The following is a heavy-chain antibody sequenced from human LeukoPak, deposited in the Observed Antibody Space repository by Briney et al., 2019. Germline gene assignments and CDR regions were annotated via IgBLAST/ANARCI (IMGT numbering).Heavy chain of an antibody. J-gene: IGHJ6*02. V-gene: IGHV3-48*01. CDR1: GFTFNNYG. CDR2: IASGSNSI. CDR3: ARDVGYGYFYYYGMDV. Sequence: GGSLRLSCAASGFTFNNYGMSWVRQAPGKGLEWVSYIASGSNSIYYAGSVKGRFTISRDNAESSLYLQMNSLRAEDTAVYYCARDVGYGYFYYYGMDVWGQGTTVTVSS. D-gene: IGHD6-13*01.